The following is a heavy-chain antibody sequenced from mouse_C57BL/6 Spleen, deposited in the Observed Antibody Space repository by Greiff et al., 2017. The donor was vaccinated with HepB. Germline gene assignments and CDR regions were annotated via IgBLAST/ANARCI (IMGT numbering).Heavy chain of an antibody. CDR1: GYTFTSYD. Sequence: VKLMESGPELVKPGASVKLSCKASGYTFTSYDINWVKQRPGQGLEWIGWIYPRDGSTKYNEKFKGKATLTVDTSSSTAYMELHSLTSEDSAVYFCAIGDYYGSSSYYYAMDYWGQGTSVTVSS. J-gene: IGHJ4*01. CDR3: AIGDYYGSSSYYYAMDY. CDR2: IYPRDGST. D-gene: IGHD1-1*01. V-gene: IGHV1-85*01.